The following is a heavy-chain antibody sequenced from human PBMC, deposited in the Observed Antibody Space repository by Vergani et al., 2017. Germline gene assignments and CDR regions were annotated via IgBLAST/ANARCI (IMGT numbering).Heavy chain of an antibody. Sequence: EVQLVESGGGLVKPGGSLRLSCAASGFTFSNAWMSWVRQAPEKGLEWVGRIKSKTDGGTTDYAAPVKGRFTISRDDSKNTLYLQMNSLKTEDTAVYYCTSTVRLEVVNAFDIWGQGTMVTVSS. CDR1: GFTFSNAW. CDR2: IKSKTDGGTT. V-gene: IGHV3-15*01. CDR3: TSTVRLEVVNAFDI. D-gene: IGHD4-17*01. J-gene: IGHJ3*02.